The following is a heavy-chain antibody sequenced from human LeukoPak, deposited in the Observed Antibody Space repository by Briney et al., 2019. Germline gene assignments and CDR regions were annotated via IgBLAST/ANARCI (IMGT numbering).Heavy chain of an antibody. CDR3: ARRHSRRAFDI. CDR1: GFTFSSYG. J-gene: IGHJ3*02. V-gene: IGHV3-33*01. Sequence: PGRSLRLSCAASGFTFSSYGMHWVRQAPGKGLECVAVIWYDGSNKYYADSVKGRFTISRDNSKNTLYLQMNSLRAEDTAVYYCARRHSRRAFDIWGQGTMVTVSS. CDR2: IWYDGSNK.